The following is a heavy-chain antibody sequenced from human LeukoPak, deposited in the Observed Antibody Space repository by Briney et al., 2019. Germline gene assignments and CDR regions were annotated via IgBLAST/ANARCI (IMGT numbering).Heavy chain of an antibody. CDR2: INHRGST. CDR3: ASASTYYYDSSGYRAADY. J-gene: IGHJ4*02. Sequence: SETLSLTCAVYGGSFSGYYWSWVRQPPGKGLEWIGEINHRGSTNYNPSLKSRVTISVDTSKNQSSLKLSSVTAADTAVYYCASASTYYYDSSGYRAADYWGQGTLVTVPS. V-gene: IGHV4-34*01. CDR1: GGSFSGYY. D-gene: IGHD3-22*01.